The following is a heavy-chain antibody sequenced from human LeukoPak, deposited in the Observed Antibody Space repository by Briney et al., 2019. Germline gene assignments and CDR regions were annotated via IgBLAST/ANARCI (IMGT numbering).Heavy chain of an antibody. CDR3: ARVNAVGRRGSSDY. V-gene: IGHV1-46*01. D-gene: IGHD1-26*01. Sequence: SVRVSRTASGYTFTSYYMHWVRQAPGQGLEWMGIINPSGGSTSYAQKFQGRVTMTRDTSTSTVYMALSSLRSEDTAVYYCARVNAVGRRGSSDYWGQGTLVTASS. CDR2: INPSGGST. J-gene: IGHJ4*02. CDR1: GYTFTSYY.